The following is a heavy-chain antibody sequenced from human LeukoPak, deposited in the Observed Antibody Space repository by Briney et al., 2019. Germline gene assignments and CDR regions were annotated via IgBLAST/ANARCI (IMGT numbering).Heavy chain of an antibody. Sequence: GGSLRLSCAASGFTFSSYGMIWVRQAPGKGREWVSSISSGGRSIDHADSVKGRFTISRDNAKNSLYLQMNSLRAEDTAVYFCARDYFYCGGDCFVDYWGQGTLVTVSS. CDR2: ISSGGRSI. CDR3: ARDYFYCGGDCFVDY. V-gene: IGHV3-21*01. CDR1: GFTFSSYG. D-gene: IGHD2-21*02. J-gene: IGHJ4*02.